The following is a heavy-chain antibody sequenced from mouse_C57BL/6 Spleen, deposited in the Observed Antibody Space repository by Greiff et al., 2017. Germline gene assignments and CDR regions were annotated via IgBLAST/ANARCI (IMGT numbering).Heavy chain of an antibody. CDR1: GYSFTDYN. Sequence: VQLKESGPELVKPGASVKISCKASGYSFTDYNMNWVKQSHGKSLEWIGVINPNYGTTSYNQKFKGKATLTVDQSSSTAYMQLNSLTSEDSAVYYCEGNYGAMDYWGQGTSVTVSS. CDR3: EGNYGAMDY. CDR2: INPNYGTT. D-gene: IGHD2-1*01. V-gene: IGHV1-39*01. J-gene: IGHJ4*01.